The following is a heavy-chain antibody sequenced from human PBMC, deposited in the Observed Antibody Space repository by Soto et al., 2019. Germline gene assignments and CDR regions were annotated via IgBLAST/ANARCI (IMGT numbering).Heavy chain of an antibody. V-gene: IGHV1-8*01. CDR2: MNPNSGNT. Sequence: QVQLVQSGAEVKKPGASVKVSCKASGYTFTSYDINWVRQATGQGLEWMGWMNPNSGNTGYAQKFQGRVTMTRNTSISTAYMVLSSLRSEDTAVYYCAREVAAAVRSGHDYWGQGTLVTVSS. D-gene: IGHD6-13*01. CDR3: AREVAAAVRSGHDY. CDR1: GYTFTSYD. J-gene: IGHJ4*02.